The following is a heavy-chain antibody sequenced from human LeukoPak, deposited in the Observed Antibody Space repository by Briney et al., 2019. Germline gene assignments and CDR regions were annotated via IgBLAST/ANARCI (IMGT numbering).Heavy chain of an antibody. CDR2: ISGGGGST. V-gene: IGHV3-23*01. D-gene: IGHD2-2*01. CDR3: AKPYCSSTSCYVKGEAFDI. CDR1: GFTFSSYA. Sequence: AGGSLRLSCAASGFTFSSYAMSWVRQAPGKGLEWVSAISGGGGSTYYADSVKGRFTIPRDNSKNTLYLQMNSLRAEDTAVYYCAKPYCSSTSCYVKGEAFDIWGQGTMVTVSS. J-gene: IGHJ3*02.